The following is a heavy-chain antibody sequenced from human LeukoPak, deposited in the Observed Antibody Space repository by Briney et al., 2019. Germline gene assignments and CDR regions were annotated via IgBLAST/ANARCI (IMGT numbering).Heavy chain of an antibody. J-gene: IGHJ6*03. Sequence: SETLSLTCAVSGGSICRGGDSWSWIRHPPGKGLKWIGYIYLSGSTYYNPSLKRRVTISVDRSKNPFTLKLRPVNAAATAVYYCARGTAFSCWYYSYMDVWGKGTPVTVSS. CDR3: ARGTAFSCWYYSYMDV. D-gene: IGHD3-10*01. CDR1: GGSICRGGDS. CDR2: IYLSGST. V-gene: IGHV4-30-2*01.